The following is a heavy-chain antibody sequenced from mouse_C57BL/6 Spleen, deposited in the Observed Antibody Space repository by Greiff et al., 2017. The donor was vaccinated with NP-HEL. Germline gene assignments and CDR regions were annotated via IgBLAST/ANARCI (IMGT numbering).Heavy chain of an antibody. J-gene: IGHJ4*01. V-gene: IGHV5-9-1*02. CDR2: ISSGGDYI. CDR3: TRATYYSNPYAMDY. D-gene: IGHD2-5*01. CDR1: GFTFSSYA. Sequence: EVKVVESGEGLVKPGGSLKLSCAASGFTFSSYAMSWVRQTPEKRLEWVAYISSGGDYIYYADTVKGRFTISRDNARNTLYLQMSSLKSEDTAMYYCTRATYYSNPYAMDYWGQGTSVTVSS.